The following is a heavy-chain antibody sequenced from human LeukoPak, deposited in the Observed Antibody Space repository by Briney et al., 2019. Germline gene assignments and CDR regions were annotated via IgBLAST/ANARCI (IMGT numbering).Heavy chain of an antibody. J-gene: IGHJ4*02. Sequence: GASVKVSCKASGYTFNNYAMNWVRQAPGQGLEWKGWINTNTGNPTYAQGFTGRFVFSLDTSVSTAYLQISSLKAEDTAVYYCARDRGLYSSGWDPAFDYWGQGTLVAVSS. CDR2: INTNTGNP. CDR3: ARDRGLYSSGWDPAFDY. CDR1: GYTFNNYA. D-gene: IGHD6-19*01. V-gene: IGHV7-4-1*02.